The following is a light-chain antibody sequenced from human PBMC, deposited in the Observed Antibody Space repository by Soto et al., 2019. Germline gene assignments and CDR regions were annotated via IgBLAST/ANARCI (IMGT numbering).Light chain of an antibody. V-gene: IGKV3-20*01. CDR2: GAS. J-gene: IGKJ2*01. CDR1: QSVSSSY. Sequence: IVLTQSPGTLSLSLGERGTLSCRASQSVSSSYLAWYQQKPGQAPRLLIYGASSRATGIPDRFSGSGSGTDFTLTISRLEPEDFAVYYCQHYGRSRYTFGQGTKLEIK. CDR3: QHYGRSRYT.